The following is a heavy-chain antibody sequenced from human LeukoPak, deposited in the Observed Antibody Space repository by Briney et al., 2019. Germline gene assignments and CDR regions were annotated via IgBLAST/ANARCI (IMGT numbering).Heavy chain of an antibody. CDR2: ISWNSGSI. CDR3: AKGHQPKYDFWSGGGLDI. Sequence: GGSLRLSCAASGFTFDDYAMHWVRQAPGKGLGWVSGISWNSGSIGYADSVKGRFTISRDNAKNSLYLQMNSLRAEDMALYYCAKGHQPKYDFWSGGGLDIWGQGTMVTVSS. D-gene: IGHD3-3*01. V-gene: IGHV3-9*03. CDR1: GFTFDDYA. J-gene: IGHJ3*02.